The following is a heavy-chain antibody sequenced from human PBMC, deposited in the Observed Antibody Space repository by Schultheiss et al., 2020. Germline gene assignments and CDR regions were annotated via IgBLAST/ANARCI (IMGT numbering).Heavy chain of an antibody. D-gene: IGHD2-2*01. Sequence: SETQSLTCTVSGGSVSSDIYYWSWIRQPPGKGLEWIGNIYYSGSTNYSPSLKSRVTISVDTSKNQFSLRLSSVTAADTGIYYCARGRYCGSTTCFFDYWGQGTLVTVSS. CDR3: ARGRYCGSTTCFFDY. J-gene: IGHJ4*02. V-gene: IGHV4-61*01. CDR1: GGSVSSDIYY. CDR2: IYYSGST.